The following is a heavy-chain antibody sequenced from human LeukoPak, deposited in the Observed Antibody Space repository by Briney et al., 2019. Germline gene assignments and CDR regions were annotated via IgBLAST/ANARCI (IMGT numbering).Heavy chain of an antibody. V-gene: IGHV5-51*03. CDR3: ARRHELGLFDY. D-gene: IGHD7-27*01. CDR2: IYPSDSDT. J-gene: IGHJ4*02. Sequence: KPGESLKISCKASGYIFNNHWIGWVRQMPGRGLEWMGNIYPSDSDTKYSPAFQGQVTISADMSTHTAYLQWSSLKASDSAIYYCARRHELGLFDYWGQGTLLTVSS. CDR1: GYIFNNHW.